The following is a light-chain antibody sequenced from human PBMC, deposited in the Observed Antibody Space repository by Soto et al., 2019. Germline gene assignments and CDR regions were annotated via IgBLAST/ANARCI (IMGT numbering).Light chain of an antibody. CDR2: SAS. CDR3: QQFYSAPIT. V-gene: IGKV1-39*01. CDR1: QTIKNY. J-gene: IGKJ5*01. Sequence: DIQMTQSPSSLSASVGDRVTITCRASQTIKNYLNWYQQKPGRAPNLLIYSASTLHSGVRSRFSGTKSATDFTLTITSLHPEDFATYYCQQFYSAPITFGQGTRLEIK.